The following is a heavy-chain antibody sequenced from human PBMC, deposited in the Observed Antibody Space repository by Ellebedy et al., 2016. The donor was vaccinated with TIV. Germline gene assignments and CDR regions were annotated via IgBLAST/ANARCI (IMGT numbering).Heavy chain of an antibody. V-gene: IGHV1-2*04. Sequence: ASVKVSCXASGGTFSSYAISWVRQAPGQGLEWMGWINPNSGGTNYAQKFQGWVTMTRDTSISTAYMELRSLRSDDTAVYYCAREDGYGSGTIDYWGQGTLVTVSS. CDR2: INPNSGGT. CDR1: GGTFSSYA. CDR3: AREDGYGSGTIDY. D-gene: IGHD3-10*01. J-gene: IGHJ4*02.